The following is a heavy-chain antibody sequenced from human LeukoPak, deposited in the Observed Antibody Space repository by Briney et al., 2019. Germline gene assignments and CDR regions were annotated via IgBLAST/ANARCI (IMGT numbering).Heavy chain of an antibody. CDR2: ISWNSGSI. Sequence: GRSLRLSCAASGFTFDDYAMHWVRQAPGKGLEWVSGISWNSGSIGYADSVKGRFTISRDNAKNSLYLQMNSLRAEDTALYYCAEDRGATTVDYYFDYWGQGTLVTVSS. V-gene: IGHV3-9*01. CDR3: AEDRGATTVDYYFDY. CDR1: GFTFDDYA. J-gene: IGHJ4*02. D-gene: IGHD4-23*01.